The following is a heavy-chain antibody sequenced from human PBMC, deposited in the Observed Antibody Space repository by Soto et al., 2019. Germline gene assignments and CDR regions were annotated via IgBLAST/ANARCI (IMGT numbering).Heavy chain of an antibody. CDR3: ARGNYISSWSPCYMDV. D-gene: IGHD6-13*01. V-gene: IGHV3-9*01. Sequence: EVELATSGGGVAQPGRSLRLTCAGSGFRFDDYVMYWVRQAPGKGLEWVAGISWNSNRVAYGESVEGRFTIARDNAKKSVFLQMDSLRGEDTALYFCARGNYISSWSPCYMDVWGTGVTVTVSS. CDR1: GFRFDDYV. CDR2: ISWNSNRV. J-gene: IGHJ6*03.